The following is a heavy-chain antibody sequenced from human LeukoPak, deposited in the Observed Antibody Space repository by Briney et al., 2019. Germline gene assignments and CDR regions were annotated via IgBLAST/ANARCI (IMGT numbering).Heavy chain of an antibody. D-gene: IGHD1-26*01. CDR3: ARGTNQWELLGWFDP. CDR2: ISGSGGST. V-gene: IGHV3-23*01. CDR1: GFTFSSYA. Sequence: GGSLRLSCAASGFTFSSYAMSWVRQAPGKGLEWVSAISGSGGSTYYADSVKGRFTISRDNSKNTLYLQMNSLRAEDTAVYYCARGTNQWELLGWFDPWGQGTLVTVSS. J-gene: IGHJ5*02.